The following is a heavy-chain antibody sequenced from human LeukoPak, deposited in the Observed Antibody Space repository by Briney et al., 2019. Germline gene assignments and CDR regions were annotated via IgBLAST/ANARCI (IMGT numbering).Heavy chain of an antibody. D-gene: IGHD3-16*01. J-gene: IGHJ4*02. V-gene: IGHV4-59*08. Sequence: PETLSLTCTVSGGSINNYYWTWIRQPPGKGLEWIASIYYTGKTDYNPSLKSRVTISVDTSKNQFSLNLSSVTAADTAVYYCAKFEGLGGPRYYFDFWGQGTLVTVSS. CDR3: AKFEGLGGPRYYFDF. CDR1: GGSINNYY. CDR2: IYYTGKT.